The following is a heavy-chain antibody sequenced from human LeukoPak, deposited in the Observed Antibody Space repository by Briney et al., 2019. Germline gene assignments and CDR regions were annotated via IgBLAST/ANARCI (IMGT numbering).Heavy chain of an antibody. Sequence: GGSLRLSCAASGFTFSSYSMNWVRQAPGKGLEWVSYVSSSSSTIYYADSVKGRFTISRDNAKNSLYLQMNSLRAEDTAVYYCARDLGYCSGGSCYPHDYWGQGTLVTVSS. CDR3: ARDLGYCSGGSCYPHDY. J-gene: IGHJ4*02. CDR2: VSSSSSTI. V-gene: IGHV3-48*01. CDR1: GFTFSSYS. D-gene: IGHD2-15*01.